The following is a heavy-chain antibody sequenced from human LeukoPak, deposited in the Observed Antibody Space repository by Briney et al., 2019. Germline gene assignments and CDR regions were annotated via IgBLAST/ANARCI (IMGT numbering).Heavy chain of an antibody. CDR3: ARDGEEYSSSWYGDY. V-gene: IGHV1-69*13. D-gene: IGHD6-13*01. Sequence: ASVKVSCKASGGAFSSDAISWVRQAPGQGLEWMGGIIPIFGTANYAQKFQGRVTITADESTSTAYMELSSLRSEDTAVYYCARDGEEYSSSWYGDYWGQGTLVTVSS. CDR1: GGAFSSDA. CDR2: IIPIFGTA. J-gene: IGHJ4*02.